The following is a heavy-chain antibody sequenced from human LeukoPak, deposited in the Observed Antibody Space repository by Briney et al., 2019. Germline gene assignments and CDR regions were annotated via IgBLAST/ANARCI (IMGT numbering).Heavy chain of an antibody. CDR2: INHSGST. J-gene: IGHJ6*02. D-gene: IGHD2-15*01. V-gene: IGHV4-34*01. Sequence: SETLSLTCAVYGGSFSGYYWSWIRQPPGKGLEWIGEINHSGSTNYNPSLKSRVTISVDTSKNQFSLKLSSVTAADTAVYYCARVSGGSTYYYYGMDVWGQGTTVTVSS. CDR1: GGSFSGYY. CDR3: ARVSGGSTYYYYGMDV.